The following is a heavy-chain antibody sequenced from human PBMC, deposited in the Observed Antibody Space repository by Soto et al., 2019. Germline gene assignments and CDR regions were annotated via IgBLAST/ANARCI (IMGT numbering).Heavy chain of an antibody. Sequence: QVQLQESGPGLVKPSETLSLTCTVSGGSISSYYWSWIRQPPGKGLEWIGYIYYSGSTNYNPSLRLRANLSVGAAKHGFSSQSRSVTAAVTAVYSCAGRYGAPSGYWGQGAPVSVSS. CDR3: AGRYGAPSGY. CDR1: GGSISSYY. J-gene: IGHJ4*02. CDR2: IYYSGST. V-gene: IGHV4-59*01. D-gene: IGHD4-17*01.